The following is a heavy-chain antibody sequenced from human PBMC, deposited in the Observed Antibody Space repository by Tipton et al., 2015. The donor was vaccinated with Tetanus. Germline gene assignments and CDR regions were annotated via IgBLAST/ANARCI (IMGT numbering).Heavy chain of an antibody. J-gene: IGHJ4*02. CDR1: GGSISSSSYY. CDR2: IYYSGST. V-gene: IGHV4-39*01. D-gene: IGHD2-2*01. Sequence: TLSLTCTVSGGSISSSSYYWGWIRQPPGKGLEWIGSIYYSGSTYYNPSLKSRVTISVDTSKNQFSLKLSSVTAADTAVYYCARHGSTRSSPRYDYWGQGTLVTVSS. CDR3: ARHGSTRSSPRYDY.